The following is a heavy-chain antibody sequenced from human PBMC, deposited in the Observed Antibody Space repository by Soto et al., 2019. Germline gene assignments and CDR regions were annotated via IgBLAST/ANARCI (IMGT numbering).Heavy chain of an antibody. CDR2: IYHSGNT. Sequence: PSETLSLTCAVYGGSFSGYYWTWIRQPPGTGLEWIGEIYHSGNTYYNPSLTSRVSISGDPSQSQLSLRVTSVTAADTAVYYCVSGDNRITSTFDSWGRGTLVTVSS. CDR3: VSGDNRITSTFDS. J-gene: IGHJ4*02. D-gene: IGHD1-20*01. CDR1: GGSFSGYY. V-gene: IGHV4-34*01.